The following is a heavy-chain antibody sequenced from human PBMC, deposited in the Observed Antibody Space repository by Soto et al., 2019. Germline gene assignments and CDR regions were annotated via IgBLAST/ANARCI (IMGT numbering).Heavy chain of an antibody. CDR1: GYGFTCYY. V-gene: IGHV1-2*04. D-gene: IGHD2-2*01. CDR2: INPNSGGT. CDR3: ATSYQLPSYYYYYGMDV. J-gene: IGHJ6*02. Sequence: ASVKVSCEASGYGFTCYYMHWVRQAPGQGLEWMGWINPNSGGTNYAQKFQGWVTMTRDTSISTAYMELSRLRSDDTAVYYCATSYQLPSYYYYYGMDVWGQGTTVTVSS.